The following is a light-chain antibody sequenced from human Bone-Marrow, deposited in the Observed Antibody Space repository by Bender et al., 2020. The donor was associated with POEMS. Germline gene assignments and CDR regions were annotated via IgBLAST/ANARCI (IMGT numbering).Light chain of an antibody. CDR1: SRDIWSHNL. J-gene: IGLJ3*02. Sequence: QSALTQPASVSGYPGQSITISCAGTSRDIWSHNLVSWYQQHPGKAPKLIIYEVIKRPSGVPDRFSGSKSGTSASLAITGLQSDDEAIYFCVAWDASLNGWVFGGGTKLTVL. CDR3: VAWDASLNGWV. V-gene: IGLV2-14*02. CDR2: EVI.